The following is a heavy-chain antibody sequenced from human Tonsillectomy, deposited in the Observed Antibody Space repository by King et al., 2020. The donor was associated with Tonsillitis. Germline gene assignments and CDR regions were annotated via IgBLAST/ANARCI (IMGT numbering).Heavy chain of an antibody. J-gene: IGHJ4*02. CDR1: GGSFNIYY. CDR2: INQSGST. CDR3: ARGVPPYYYGSGEFDY. Sequence: VQLHQWGAGLLKPSETLSLTCAVYGGSFNIYYWTWIRQPPGKGLEWIGEINQSGSTNYNPSLKSRVTISADTSKNHFSLKLSSVTAADTAVYYCARGVPPYYYGSGEFDYWGQGTLVTVSS. V-gene: IGHV4-34*01. D-gene: IGHD3-10*01.